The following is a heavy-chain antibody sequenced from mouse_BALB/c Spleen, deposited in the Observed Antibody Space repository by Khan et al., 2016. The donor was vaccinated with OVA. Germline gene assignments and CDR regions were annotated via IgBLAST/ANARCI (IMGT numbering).Heavy chain of an antibody. Sequence: EVELVESGPGLVKPSQSLSLTCTVTGYSITSNYAWNWIRQFPGNKLEWMGYISYSGSTSYNPSLKSRISITRDTPKNQFFLQLNSVTTEDTATYYCARKNYYGYAGDYWGQGTSVTVSS. J-gene: IGHJ4*01. V-gene: IGHV3-2*02. CDR3: ARKNYYGYAGDY. CDR2: ISYSGST. CDR1: GYSITSNYA. D-gene: IGHD1-1*01.